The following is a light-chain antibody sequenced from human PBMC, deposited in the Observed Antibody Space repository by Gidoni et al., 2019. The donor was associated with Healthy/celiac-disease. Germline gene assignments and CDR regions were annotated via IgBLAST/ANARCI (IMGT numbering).Light chain of an antibody. CDR2: EGS. J-gene: IGLJ2*01. V-gene: IGLV2-23*01. Sequence: QSALTQPDSVSGSPGQSITISCTGTSSDVGSYNLVSWYQQHPGKAPKLMIYEGSKRPSGVSNRFSGSKSGNTASLTISGLQAEDEADYYCCSYAGSSTPRFGGGTKLTVL. CDR3: CSYAGSSTPR. CDR1: SSDVGSYNL.